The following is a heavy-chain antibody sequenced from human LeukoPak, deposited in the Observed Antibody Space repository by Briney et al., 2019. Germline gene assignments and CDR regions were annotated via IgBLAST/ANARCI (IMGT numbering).Heavy chain of an antibody. J-gene: IGHJ4*02. CDR1: GYSISTGYY. D-gene: IGHD3-10*01. CDR2: INHSGSTT. CDR3: ARRRWGYGSGSYDY. Sequence: PSETLSLTCTVSGYSISTGYYWDWIRQPPGKGLEWIGEINHSGSTTNYNPSLKNRVTISVDMYKNQFSLKLISVTAADAAVYYCARRRWGYGSGSYDYWGQGTLVTVSS. V-gene: IGHV4-38-2*02.